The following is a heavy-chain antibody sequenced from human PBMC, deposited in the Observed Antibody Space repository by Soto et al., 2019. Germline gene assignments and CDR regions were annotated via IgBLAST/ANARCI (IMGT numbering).Heavy chain of an antibody. Sequence: GGSLRLSCAASGFTFSSYWMHWVRQAPGKGLVWVSRINSDGSSTSYADSVKGRFTISRDNAKNTLYLQMNSLRAEDTAVYYCARVWGLRYSYGYPDYWGQGTLVTVSS. CDR1: GFTFSSYW. CDR3: ARVWGLRYSYGYPDY. V-gene: IGHV3-74*01. J-gene: IGHJ4*02. CDR2: INSDGSST. D-gene: IGHD5-18*01.